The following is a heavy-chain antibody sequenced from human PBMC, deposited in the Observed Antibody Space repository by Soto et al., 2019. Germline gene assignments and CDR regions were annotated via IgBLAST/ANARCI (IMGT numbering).Heavy chain of an antibody. J-gene: IGHJ6*02. CDR2: INPNSGGT. Sequence: ASVKVSCKASGYTFTGYYMHWVRQAPGQGLEWMGWINPNSGGTNYAQKFQGWVTMTRDTSISTAYMELSRLRSDDTGVYYCAREDGTYYYYGMDVWGQGTTVTVSS. V-gene: IGHV1-2*04. CDR1: GYTFTGYY. CDR3: AREDGTYYYYGMDV.